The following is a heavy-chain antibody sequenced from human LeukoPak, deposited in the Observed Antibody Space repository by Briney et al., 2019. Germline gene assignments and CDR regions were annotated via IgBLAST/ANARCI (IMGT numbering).Heavy chain of an antibody. V-gene: IGHV3-30*18. J-gene: IGHJ4*02. CDR1: GFTFSNYG. CDR2: ISYDESNK. CDR3: AKDGNWDYFDY. Sequence: GGSLRLSCAASGFTFSNYGMHWVRQAPGKGLEWVAIISYDESNKYYADSVQGRFTISRDNSKNTLRLQMNSLRAEDTAVYYCAKDGNWDYFDYWGQGTLVTVSS. D-gene: IGHD4-23*01.